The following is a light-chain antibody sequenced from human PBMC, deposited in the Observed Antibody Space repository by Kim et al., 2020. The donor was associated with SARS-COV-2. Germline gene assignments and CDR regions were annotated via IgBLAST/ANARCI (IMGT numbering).Light chain of an antibody. Sequence: PGERVTLSCRASQSVSSSYLTWYQQNPGQAPRLLIYGASPRATSIPARFSGSGSGTDFTLTLSSLQPEDFAVYYCQQDYNFTFVQGTTLAI. J-gene: IGKJ2*01. V-gene: IGKV3D-7*01. CDR1: QSVSSSY. CDR2: GAS. CDR3: QQDYNFT.